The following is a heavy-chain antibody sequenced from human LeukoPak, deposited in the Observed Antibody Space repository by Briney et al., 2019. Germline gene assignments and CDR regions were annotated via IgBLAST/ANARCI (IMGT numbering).Heavy chain of an antibody. CDR1: GYTFTDYY. V-gene: IGHV1-46*01. CDR3: ARGLERLDSNNYLSFAFDI. CDR2: INTSGGHT. J-gene: IGHJ3*02. Sequence: ASVKVSCKASGYTFTDYYMHWVRQAPGQGLEWMGIINTSGGHTNYAQKFQGRVSMTRDTSTGTLYMELSSLRFEDTAVYYCARGLERLDSNNYLSFAFDIWGQGTMVTVS. D-gene: IGHD4-11*01.